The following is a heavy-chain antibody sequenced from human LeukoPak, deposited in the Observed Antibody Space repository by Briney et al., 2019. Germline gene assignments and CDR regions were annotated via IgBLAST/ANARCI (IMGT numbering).Heavy chain of an antibody. CDR1: GFTVSSNY. CDR3: ARSLPSGSHRAFDI. D-gene: IGHD3-10*01. J-gene: IGHJ3*02. CDR2: IYSGGST. Sequence: GGSLRLSCAASGFTVSSNYMSWVRQAPGKGLEWVSVIYSGGSTYYADSVKGRFTISRDNSKNTLYLQMNSLRAEDTAVYYCARSLPSGSHRAFDIWGQGTMVTVSS. V-gene: IGHV3-66*01.